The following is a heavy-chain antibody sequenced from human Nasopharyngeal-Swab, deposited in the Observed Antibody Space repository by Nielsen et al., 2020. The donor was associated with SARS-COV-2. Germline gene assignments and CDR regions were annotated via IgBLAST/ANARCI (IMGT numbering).Heavy chain of an antibody. D-gene: IGHD3-22*01. CDR2: TYYRSKWYN. Sequence: TLSLTCAISGYSVSTNSSAWNWNMHSPSRYLEWLGRTYYRSKWYNDYAVSVKSRITINPDTSKNQFSLQLNSVTPEDTAVYYCARGINYYDSSGRSGGFDYWGQGTLVTVSS. J-gene: IGHJ4*02. CDR3: ARGINYYDSSGRSGGFDY. CDR1: GYSVSTNSSA. V-gene: IGHV6-1*01.